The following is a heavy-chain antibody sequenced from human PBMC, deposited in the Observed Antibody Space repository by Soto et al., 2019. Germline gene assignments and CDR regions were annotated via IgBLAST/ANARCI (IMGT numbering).Heavy chain of an antibody. D-gene: IGHD3-3*01. V-gene: IGHV3-48*01. CDR2: ISSSSSTI. Sequence: EVQLVESGGGLVQPGGSLRLSCAASGFTFSSYSMNWVRQAPGKGLEWVSYISSSSSTIYYADSVKGRFTISRDNSKNSLYLQRNSLRAEDTAVYYCARDHDFWSGNEAGRFDYWGQGTLVTVSS. J-gene: IGHJ4*02. CDR1: GFTFSSYS. CDR3: ARDHDFWSGNEAGRFDY.